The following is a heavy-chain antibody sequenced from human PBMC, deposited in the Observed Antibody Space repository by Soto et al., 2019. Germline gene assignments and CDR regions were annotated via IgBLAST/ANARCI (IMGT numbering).Heavy chain of an antibody. D-gene: IGHD3-22*01. CDR3: AKDTYYHDSSGDYVFDY. Sequence: QVQLVESGGGVVQPGRSLTLSCAASDFTFSSYGIHWVRQAPGKGLAWVAVISYDGSNKQYGDSVKGRLTMSRDNSKNTVHLQMSSLRVEDTAVYYCAKDTYYHDSSGDYVFDYWGQGTLVTVSS. CDR2: ISYDGSNK. V-gene: IGHV3-30*18. CDR1: DFTFSSYG. J-gene: IGHJ4*01.